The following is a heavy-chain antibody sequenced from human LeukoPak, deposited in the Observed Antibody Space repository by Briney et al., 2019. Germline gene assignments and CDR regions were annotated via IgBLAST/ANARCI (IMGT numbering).Heavy chain of an antibody. J-gene: IGHJ4*02. CDR3: ARDHGSYSDY. D-gene: IGHD1-26*01. CDR1: GGSISSYY. V-gene: IGHV4-59*08. Sequence: SETLSLTCTVSGGSISSYYWSWIRQPPGKGLEWIGYIYYSGSTNYNPSLKSRVTISVDTSKNQFSLKLCSVTAADTAVYYCARDHGSYSDYWGQGTLVTVSS. CDR2: IYYSGST.